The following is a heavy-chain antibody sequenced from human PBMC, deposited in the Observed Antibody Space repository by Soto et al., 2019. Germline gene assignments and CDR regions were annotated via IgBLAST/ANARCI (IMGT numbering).Heavy chain of an antibody. V-gene: IGHV4-31*03. Sequence: KTSETLSLTCTVSGGSISSGGYYWSWILQHPGKGLEWIGYIYYSGSTYYNPSLKSRVTISVDTSKNQFSLKLSSVTAADTAVYYCARDGYYDFWSGYRYENWFDPWGQGTLVTVSS. CDR3: ARDGYYDFWSGYRYENWFDP. J-gene: IGHJ5*02. CDR2: IYYSGST. CDR1: GGSISSGGYY. D-gene: IGHD3-3*01.